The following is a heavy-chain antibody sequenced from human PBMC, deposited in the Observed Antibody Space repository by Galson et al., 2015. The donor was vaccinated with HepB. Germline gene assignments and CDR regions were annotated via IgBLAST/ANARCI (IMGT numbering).Heavy chain of an antibody. V-gene: IGHV1-46*01. CDR2: INRSGGST. Sequence: SVKVSCKASGYTFTSYYIHWVRQAPGQGLEWMGLINRSGGSTSYAQKFQGRVTMTRDTSTSTVYMELSSLRSEDTAVYYCARRITGTTGGMDVWGQGTTVTVSS. CDR3: ARRITGTTGGMDV. D-gene: IGHD1-20*01. CDR1: GYTFTSYY. J-gene: IGHJ6*02.